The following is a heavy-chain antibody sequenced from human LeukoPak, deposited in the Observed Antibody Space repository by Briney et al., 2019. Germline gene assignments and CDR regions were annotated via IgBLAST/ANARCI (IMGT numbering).Heavy chain of an antibody. CDR1: GFTFSSYA. CDR3: ARVDYDSSGYYYGGFDY. V-gene: IGHV3-30-3*01. D-gene: IGHD3-22*01. J-gene: IGHJ4*02. CDR2: ISYDGSNK. Sequence: QPGRSLRLSCAASGFTFSSYAMHWVRQAPGKGPEWVAVISYDGSNKYYADSVKGRFTISRDNSKNTLYLQMNSLRAEDTAVYYCARVDYDSSGYYYGGFDYWGQGTLVTVSS.